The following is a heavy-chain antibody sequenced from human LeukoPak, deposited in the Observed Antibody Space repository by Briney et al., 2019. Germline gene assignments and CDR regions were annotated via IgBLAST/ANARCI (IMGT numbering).Heavy chain of an antibody. CDR3: ARQWVKSGMYNWFDP. Sequence: SETLSLTCTVSGGSISRGGYYWSWIRQHPGKGLEWIGYIYYSGSTYYNPSLKSRVTISVDTSKNQLSLKLSSVTAADTAVYYCARQWVKSGMYNWFDPWGQGTLVTVSS. D-gene: IGHD1-26*01. CDR2: IYYSGST. V-gene: IGHV4-31*03. CDR1: GGSISRGGYY. J-gene: IGHJ5*02.